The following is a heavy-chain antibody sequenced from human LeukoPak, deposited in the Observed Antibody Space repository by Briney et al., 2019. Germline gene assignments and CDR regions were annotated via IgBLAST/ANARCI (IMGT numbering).Heavy chain of an antibody. V-gene: IGHV4-4*02. CDR1: GGSISSSNW. J-gene: IGHJ4*02. D-gene: IGHD1-26*01. CDR3: ARDVGATPGYFDY. Sequence: PSGTLSLTCAVSGGSISSSNWWSWVRQPPGKRLEWIGEIYHSGSTNYNPSLKSRVTISVDKSKNQFSLKLSSVTAADTAVYYCARDVGATPGYFDYWGQGTLVTVSS. CDR2: IYHSGST.